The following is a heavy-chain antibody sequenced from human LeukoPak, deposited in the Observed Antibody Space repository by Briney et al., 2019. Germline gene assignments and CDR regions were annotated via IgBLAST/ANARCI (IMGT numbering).Heavy chain of an antibody. CDR1: GFTFSSYA. J-gene: IGHJ6*03. CDR2: ISGSGGST. Sequence: GGSLRLSCAASGFTFSSYAMSWVRQAPGKGLEWVSAISGSGGSTYYADSVKGRFTISRDNSKNALYLQMNSLRAEDTAVYYCAKALGYCSSGSCYSDSNYYYYCYMDVWGKGTTVTVSS. V-gene: IGHV3-23*01. CDR3: AKALGYCSSGSCYSDSNYYYYCYMDV. D-gene: IGHD2-15*01.